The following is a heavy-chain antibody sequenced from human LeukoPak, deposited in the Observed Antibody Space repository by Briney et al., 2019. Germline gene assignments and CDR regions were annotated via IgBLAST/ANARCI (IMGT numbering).Heavy chain of an antibody. CDR2: IYHSGST. V-gene: IGHV4-4*02. D-gene: IGHD6-19*01. Sequence: SGTLSLTCAVSGGSINSNNWWSWVRQPPGKGLEWIGEIYHSGSTNYNPSLKSRVTISVDKSKKQFSLKLSSVTAADTAVYYCARGRYSSGWYIDYWGQGTLVTVSS. CDR1: GGSINSNNW. CDR3: ARGRYSSGWYIDY. J-gene: IGHJ4*02.